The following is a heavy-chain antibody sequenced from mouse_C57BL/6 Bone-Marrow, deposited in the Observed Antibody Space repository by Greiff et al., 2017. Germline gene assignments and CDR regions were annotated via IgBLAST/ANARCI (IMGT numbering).Heavy chain of an antibody. CDR2: ISGGGGNT. Sequence: EVQRVESGGGLVKPGGSLKLSCAASGFTFSSYTMSWVRQTPEKRLEWVATISGGGGNTYYPDSVKGRFTISRDNAKNTLYLQMSSLRSEDTALYYCATNWDVYYAMDYWGQGTSVTVSS. D-gene: IGHD4-1*01. V-gene: IGHV5-9*01. CDR3: ATNWDVYYAMDY. CDR1: GFTFSSYT. J-gene: IGHJ4*01.